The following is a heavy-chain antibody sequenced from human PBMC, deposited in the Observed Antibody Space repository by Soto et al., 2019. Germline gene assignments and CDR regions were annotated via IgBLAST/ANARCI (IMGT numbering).Heavy chain of an antibody. Sequence: QVRLVQSGAEVKRPGSSVRVSCKASGGSFTTYGLSWVRQAPGQGLEWMGGIIPSSGTTNYAQKFQGRVTITADESTNIAYMDLSSLTSEDTAVYFCARPPSQHLRAALYYYAMGVWGQGTMVSVS. V-gene: IGHV1-69*13. CDR1: GGSFTTYG. D-gene: IGHD6-13*01. CDR3: ARPPSQHLRAALYYYAMGV. J-gene: IGHJ6*02. CDR2: IIPSSGTT.